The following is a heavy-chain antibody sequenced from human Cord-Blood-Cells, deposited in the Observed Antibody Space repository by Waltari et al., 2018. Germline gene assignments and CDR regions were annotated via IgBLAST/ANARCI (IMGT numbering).Heavy chain of an antibody. CDR1: GYTVTSYY. Sequence: QVQLVQSGAEVKKPGASVKVSCKASGYTVTSYYMHWVRQAPGQGLEWMGIINPSGGSTSYAQKFQGRVTMTRDTSTSTVYMELSSLRSEDTAVYYCARGGYYDFWSGYLYYFDYWGQGTLVTVSS. D-gene: IGHD3-3*01. V-gene: IGHV1-46*01. J-gene: IGHJ4*02. CDR3: ARGGYYDFWSGYLYYFDY. CDR2: INPSGGST.